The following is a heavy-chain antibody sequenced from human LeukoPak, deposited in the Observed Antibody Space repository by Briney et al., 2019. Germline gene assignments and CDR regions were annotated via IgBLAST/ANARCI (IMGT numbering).Heavy chain of an antibody. V-gene: IGHV3-30*18. CDR1: GFTFSSYG. D-gene: IGHD1-1*01. J-gene: IGHJ4*02. CDR3: AKGSSGT. CDR2: ISYDGSNK. Sequence: PGRSLRLSCAASGFTFSSYGMHWVRQAPGKGLEWVAVISYDGSNKYYADSVKGRFTISRDNSKNTLYLQMNSLRAEGTAVYYCAKGSSGTWGQGTLVTVSS.